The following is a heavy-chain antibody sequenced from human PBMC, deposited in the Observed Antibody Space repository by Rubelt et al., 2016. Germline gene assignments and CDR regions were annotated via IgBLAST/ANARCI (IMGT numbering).Heavy chain of an antibody. CDR3: ASPSSPFYYYGLDV. Sequence: QVQLQESGPGLVKPSETLSLTCTVSGGSISRSYWRWIRQPPGKGLEWIGFIYYSGRTNYNPSLKSRITISVDTPTKQPSLRVTLRNRADTAGYYCASPSSPFYYYGLDVWGQGTTVTVSS. V-gene: IGHV4-59*01. D-gene: IGHD6-19*01. J-gene: IGHJ6*02. CDR2: IYYSGRT. CDR1: GGSISRSY.